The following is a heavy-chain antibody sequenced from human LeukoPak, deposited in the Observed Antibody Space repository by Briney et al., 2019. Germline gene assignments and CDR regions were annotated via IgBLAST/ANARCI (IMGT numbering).Heavy chain of an antibody. CDR1: GGSLSPYY. V-gene: IGHV4-4*09. J-gene: IGHJ4*02. CDR2: IFSSGST. CDR3: ARRQIYFDY. Sequence: SETLSLTCSVSGGSLSPYYWSWIRQPPGKGLEWIGYIFSSGSTNYNPSLKSRVTISVDTSRNQFFLKLSSVTAADPAVYYCARRQIYFDYWGQGTLVTVSS.